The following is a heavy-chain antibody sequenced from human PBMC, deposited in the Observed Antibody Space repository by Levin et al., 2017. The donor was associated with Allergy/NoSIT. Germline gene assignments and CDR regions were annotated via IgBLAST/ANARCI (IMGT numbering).Heavy chain of an antibody. D-gene: IGHD1-1*01. CDR2: ITPIFGTT. CDR1: GGTLSSYA. V-gene: IGHV1-69*13. J-gene: IGHJ6*02. CDR3: ARGRGSTGPTGYYYGMDV. Sequence: SVKVSCKTSGGTLSSYATSWVRQAPGQGLEWMGGITPIFGTTDYAQKFQGRVTITADEYTSTAYMELSSLRSEDTAVYYCARGRGSTGPTGYYYGMDVWGQGTTVAVSS.